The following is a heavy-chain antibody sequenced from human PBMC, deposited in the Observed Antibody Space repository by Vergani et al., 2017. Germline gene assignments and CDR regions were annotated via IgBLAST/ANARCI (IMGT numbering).Heavy chain of an antibody. J-gene: IGHJ4*02. D-gene: IGHD1-1*01. V-gene: IGHV4-34*01. CDR3: ARFVAGTAHFDY. CDR1: GGSFSGYY. CDR2: INHSGST. Sequence: QVQLQQWGAGLLKPSETLSLTCAVYGGSFSGYYWSWIRQPPGKGLEWIGEINHSGSTNYNPSLKSRVTISVDTSKNKFSLKLSSVTAADSAVYYCARFVAGTAHFDYWGQGILVTVSS.